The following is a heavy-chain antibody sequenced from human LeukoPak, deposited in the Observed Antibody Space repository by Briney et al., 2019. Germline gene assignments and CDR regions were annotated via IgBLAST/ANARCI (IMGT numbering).Heavy chain of an antibody. V-gene: IGHV3-7*05. Sequence: AGFLILSCAATGVTCSSDGMNWVRQAQRKGLEWVANIKQDGSEKYYVDSVKGRFTISRDNAKNSLYLQMNSLRAEDTAVYYCARAVAGSRVAFDIWGQGTMVTVSS. CDR3: ARAVAGSRVAFDI. CDR2: IKQDGSEK. CDR1: GVTCSSDG. J-gene: IGHJ3*02. D-gene: IGHD6-19*01.